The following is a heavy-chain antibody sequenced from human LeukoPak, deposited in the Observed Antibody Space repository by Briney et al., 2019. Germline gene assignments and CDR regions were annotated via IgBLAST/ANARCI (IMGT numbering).Heavy chain of an antibody. CDR3: ASQVYCSASSCYPNF. Sequence: PSETLTLTCTVSGGSISSRTYFWGWIRQPPGKGLEWIVNIYYSSWSTYYNPSLKSRVTISVDTSKNQFSLKLSSVTAADTAVYYCASQVYCSASSCYPNFWGQGTLVTVSS. J-gene: IGHJ4*02. V-gene: IGHV4-39*01. CDR1: GGSISSRTYF. CDR2: IYYSSWST. D-gene: IGHD2-15*01.